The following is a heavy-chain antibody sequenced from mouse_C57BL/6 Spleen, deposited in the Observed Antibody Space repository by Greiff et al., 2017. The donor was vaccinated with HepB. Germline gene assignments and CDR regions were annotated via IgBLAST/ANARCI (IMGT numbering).Heavy chain of an antibody. CDR1: GFPLKDDY. CDR2: IDPENTHT. J-gene: IGHJ2*01. CDR3: TTVVNY. V-gene: IGHV14-4*01. Sequence: QLQQSAASLFTPGDSFQLSCTVSGFPLKDDYIDWVKQRPEQGPECIGWIDPENTHTEYASKFQGKATITADASSNTANLQLTSLTSEDTAVYYCTTVVNYWGQGTTLTVSS.